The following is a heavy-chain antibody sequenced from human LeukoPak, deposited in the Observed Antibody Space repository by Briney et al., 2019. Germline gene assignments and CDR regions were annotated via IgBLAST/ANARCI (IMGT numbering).Heavy chain of an antibody. D-gene: IGHD3-22*01. CDR1: GYTFSSNG. V-gene: IGHV1-18*01. J-gene: IGHJ4*02. CDR3: ARGSGSDYDSSGYYLD. Sequence: ASVKVSCKTSGYTFSSNGANWVRQAPGQGLEWMGYISPYNGDADYAQKFQGRVTMTTDTSTSTAHMELRGLRSDDTAVYYCARGSGSDYDSSGYYLDWGQGTLVTVSS. CDR2: ISPYNGDA.